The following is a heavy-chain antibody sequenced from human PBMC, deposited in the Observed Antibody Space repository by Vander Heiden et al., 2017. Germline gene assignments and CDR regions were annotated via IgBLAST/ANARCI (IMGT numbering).Heavy chain of an antibody. D-gene: IGHD5-12*01. V-gene: IGHV3-7*01. Sequence: EVQLVESGGGFVQPGGSLRLSCAASGFTFRRYWMAWVRQTPGKGLEWVANIKADGSEDHYVDSVKGRFTISRDNAKNSLYLQMNSLTADDTAIYYCATDTRGPPNYWGQGTLVTVSS. CDR2: IKADGSED. CDR1: GFTFRRYW. J-gene: IGHJ4*02. CDR3: ATDTRGPPNY.